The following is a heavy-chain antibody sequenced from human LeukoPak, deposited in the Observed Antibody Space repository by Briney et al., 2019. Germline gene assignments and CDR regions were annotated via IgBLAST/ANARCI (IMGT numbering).Heavy chain of an antibody. J-gene: IGHJ4*02. D-gene: IGHD4-17*01. V-gene: IGHV3-23*01. CDR1: GFTFTNYA. Sequence: GGSLRLSCAASGFTFTNYAMSWVRQAPGKGLEWISAISGSGHSTYYADSVKGRFTISRDNSKNTLYLQMNSLRVEDTAVYYCADPTVPDYWGQGTLVTVSS. CDR3: ADPTVPDY. CDR2: ISGSGHST.